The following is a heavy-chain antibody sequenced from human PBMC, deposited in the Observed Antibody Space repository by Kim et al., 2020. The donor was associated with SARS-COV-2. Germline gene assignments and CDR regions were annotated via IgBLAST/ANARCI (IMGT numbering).Heavy chain of an antibody. V-gene: IGHV3-33*01. CDR3: ARDSSADYFDY. J-gene: IGHJ4*02. D-gene: IGHD6-19*01. Sequence: GGSLRLSCAASGFTFSSYGMHWVRQAPGKGLEWVTGIWYDGSNKFYADSVKGRFTISKDNSKNTRYLQMNSPSAEDTAGYYCARDSSADYFDYWGQGTLVTVSS. CDR1: GFTFSSYG. CDR2: IWYDGSNK.